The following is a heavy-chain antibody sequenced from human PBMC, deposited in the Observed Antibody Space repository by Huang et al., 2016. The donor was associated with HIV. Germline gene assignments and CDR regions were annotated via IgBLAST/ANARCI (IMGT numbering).Heavy chain of an antibody. CDR2: IYYSGST. J-gene: IGHJ4*02. V-gene: IGHV4-30-4*08. Sequence: QVQLQESGPGLVKPSQTLSLTCTVFGDSIGIGGHYWSWIRQPPGQGLEWIGFIYYSGSTYRNPSLKSRVTISVDTSKNQFSLKLSSVTAADTAVYFCSRALYYHGSGSYSDYWGRGTLVTVSS. D-gene: IGHD3-10*01. CDR1: GDSIGIGGHY. CDR3: SRALYYHGSGSYSDY.